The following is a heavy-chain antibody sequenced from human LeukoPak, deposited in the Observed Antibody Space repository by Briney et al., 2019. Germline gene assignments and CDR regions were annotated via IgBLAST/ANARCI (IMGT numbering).Heavy chain of an antibody. CDR1: GFTFSSYS. CDR2: ISSSSSYI. D-gene: IGHD3-10*01. J-gene: IGHJ4*02. Sequence: PGGSLRLSCAASGFTFSSYSMNWVRQAPGKGLEWVSSISSSSSYIYYADSVKGRFTISRDNAKNSLYLQMNSLRAEDTAVYYCARDSGTLAAPDYWGQGTLVTVSS. CDR3: ARDSGTLAAPDY. V-gene: IGHV3-21*01.